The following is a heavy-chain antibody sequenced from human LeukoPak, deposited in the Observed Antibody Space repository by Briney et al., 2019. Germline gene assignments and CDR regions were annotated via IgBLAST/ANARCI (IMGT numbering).Heavy chain of an antibody. CDR2: IYYSGST. Sequence: SETLSLTCTVSGGSISSYYWSWIRQPPGKGLEWIGYIYYSGSTNYNPSLKSRVTISVDTSKNQFSLKLSSVTAADTAVYYCARGRIYNYYYYMDVWGKGTTVTVSS. CDR1: GGSISSYY. D-gene: IGHD2/OR15-2a*01. V-gene: IGHV4-59*12. J-gene: IGHJ6*03. CDR3: ARGRIYNYYYYMDV.